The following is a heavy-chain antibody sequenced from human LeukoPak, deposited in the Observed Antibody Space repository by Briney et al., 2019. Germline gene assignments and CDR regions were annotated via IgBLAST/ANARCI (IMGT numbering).Heavy chain of an antibody. V-gene: IGHV1-46*03. J-gene: IGHJ4*02. CDR1: GHTFTNYY. Sequence: ASVKVSCKASGHTFTNYYMHWVRQAPGHALEWMVIINPSSGRTSYAQKFQGKVTMTRDTSTNTSYMEVSSLRSEDTAMYYCARDLTNWGQGTLVTVSS. CDR2: INPSSGRT. D-gene: IGHD1-1*01. CDR3: ARDLTN.